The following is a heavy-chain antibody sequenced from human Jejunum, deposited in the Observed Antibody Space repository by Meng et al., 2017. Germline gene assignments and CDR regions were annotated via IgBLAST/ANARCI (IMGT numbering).Heavy chain of an antibody. Sequence: QVPLQESGPGLVRPSGTLSLICTVSGGSVGRAGYQWGWIRQPPGRGLEWIGYANTNYNPSLKRRVTISLDTSRNLFSLSLTSVTAADTAVYYCARDSMGSLDYWGQGILVTVSS. CDR1: GGSVGRAGYQ. V-gene: IGHV4-61*08. D-gene: IGHD1-26*01. J-gene: IGHJ4*02. CDR2: ANT. CDR3: ARDSMGSLDY.